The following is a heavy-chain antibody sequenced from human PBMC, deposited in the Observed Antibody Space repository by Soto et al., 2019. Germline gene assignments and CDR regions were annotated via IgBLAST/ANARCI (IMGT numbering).Heavy chain of an antibody. D-gene: IGHD1-7*01. CDR3: ARLYNWNYEYYYGMDV. V-gene: IGHV1-69*13. CDR2: IIHIFGTA. CDR1: GYTFTSYG. J-gene: IGHJ6*02. Sequence: SVKVSCKASGYTFTSYGISWVRQAPGQGLGWMGGIIHIFGTATSAQKFQGRVTITADESTSKAYMELSSLRSEDTAVFYCARLYNWNYEYYYGMDVWGQGTTVTVSS.